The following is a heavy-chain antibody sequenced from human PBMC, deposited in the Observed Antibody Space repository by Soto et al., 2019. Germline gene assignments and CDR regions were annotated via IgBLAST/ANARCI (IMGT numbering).Heavy chain of an antibody. D-gene: IGHD1-1*01. Sequence: PSETLSLTCTVSGGSISSYYWSWIRQPPGKGLEWIGYIYYSGSTNYNPSLKSRVTISVDTSKNQFSLKLSSVTAADTAVYYCARDLGYNWNDRWFDPWGQGTLVTVSS. CDR1: GGSISSYY. V-gene: IGHV4-59*01. CDR3: ARDLGYNWNDRWFDP. J-gene: IGHJ5*02. CDR2: IYYSGST.